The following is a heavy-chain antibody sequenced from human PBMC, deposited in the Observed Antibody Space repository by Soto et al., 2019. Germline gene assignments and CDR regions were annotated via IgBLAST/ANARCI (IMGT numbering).Heavy chain of an antibody. CDR2: ISGSGGST. Sequence: GGSLRLSCAASGFTFSSYAMSWVRQAPGKGLEWVSAISGSGGSTYYADSVKGRFTISRDNSKNTLYLQINSLRAEDTAVYYCAKAGGYCSSTSCYSSNYYYYYYMDVWGKGTTVTVSS. V-gene: IGHV3-23*01. CDR3: AKAGGYCSSTSCYSSNYYYYYYMDV. D-gene: IGHD2-2*02. CDR1: GFTFSSYA. J-gene: IGHJ6*03.